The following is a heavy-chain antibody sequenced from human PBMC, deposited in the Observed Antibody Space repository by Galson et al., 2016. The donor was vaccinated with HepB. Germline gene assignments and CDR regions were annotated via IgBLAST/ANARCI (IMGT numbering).Heavy chain of an antibody. Sequence: SETLSLTCIVSGGSISSSSYYWGWIRQPPGKGLEWIGNMYYSGSTYYKPSLKSRVTISVDTSKNQFSLKMSPVTAADTAVYYCARSHYGRVFDIWGQGTMVTVSS. D-gene: IGHD4-17*01. J-gene: IGHJ3*02. CDR3: ARSHYGRVFDI. CDR1: GGSISSSSYY. V-gene: IGHV4-39*01. CDR2: MYYSGST.